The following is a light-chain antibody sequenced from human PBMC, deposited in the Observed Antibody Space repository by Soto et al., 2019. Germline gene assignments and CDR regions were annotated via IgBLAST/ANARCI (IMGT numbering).Light chain of an antibody. CDR3: QQYGSSGT. CDR2: GAS. J-gene: IGKJ1*01. V-gene: IGKV3-15*01. CDR1: QSISTF. Sequence: ELVMTQSPATLSVAPGERATLSCRASQSISTFLAWYQQKPGQAPRLLIYGASTRATGIPARFSGSGSGTDFTLTISSLEPEDFAVYYCQQYGSSGTFGQGTKVDIK.